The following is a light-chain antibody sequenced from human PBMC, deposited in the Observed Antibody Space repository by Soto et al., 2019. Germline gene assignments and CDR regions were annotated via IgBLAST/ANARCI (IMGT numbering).Light chain of an antibody. V-gene: IGKV1-13*02. CDR1: QGISSA. CDR2: DAS. CDR3: LQFNSYPLT. Sequence: AIQLTQSPSSLSASVGDRVTITCRASQGISSALAWYQQKPGKAPKLLIYDASSLESGVPSRISGSGSGTDFTLTISSLQPEDVATYYCLQFNSYPLTFGGGTKVEIK. J-gene: IGKJ4*01.